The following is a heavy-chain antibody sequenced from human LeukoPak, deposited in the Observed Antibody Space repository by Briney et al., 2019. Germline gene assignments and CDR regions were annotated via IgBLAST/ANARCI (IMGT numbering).Heavy chain of an antibody. Sequence: GGSLRLSCAASGFTFSSYWMSWVRQAPGKGLEWVANIKQDGSERYYVDSVKGRFTISRDNAKNSLYLQMNSLRAEDTAVYYCAREVGKRDFDYWGQGTLVTVSS. D-gene: IGHD1-26*01. CDR3: AREVGKRDFDY. CDR2: IKQDGSER. J-gene: IGHJ4*02. V-gene: IGHV3-7*03. CDR1: GFTFSSYW.